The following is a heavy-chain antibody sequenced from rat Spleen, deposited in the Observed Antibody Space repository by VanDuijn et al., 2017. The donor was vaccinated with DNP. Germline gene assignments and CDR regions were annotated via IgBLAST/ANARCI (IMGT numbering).Heavy chain of an antibody. CDR2: ISYDGSST. D-gene: IGHD1-12*03. J-gene: IGHJ3*01. CDR1: GFTFSDYN. V-gene: IGHV5-7*01. Sequence: EVQLVGSGGGLVQPGRSLQVSCAASGFTFSDYNMAWVRQAPKKGLEWIATISYDGSSTHYRDTVKGRFTLSRDNAKRTLYLQMDSLRSEDTATYYCATSGYGYDGYPFAYWGHGTLVTVSS. CDR3: ATSGYGYDGYPFAY.